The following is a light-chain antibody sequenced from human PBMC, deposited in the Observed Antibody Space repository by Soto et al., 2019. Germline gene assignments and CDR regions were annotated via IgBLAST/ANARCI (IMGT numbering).Light chain of an antibody. CDR1: QSLSSSY. V-gene: IGKV3-20*01. Sequence: EIVLTQSPGTLSLSPGERATLSCRASQSLSSSYFAWYQQKPGQAPRLLIYGASSRATGIPDRFSGSGSGTDFNLNISRLEHEDFAVYYCQQYGRSPGTFGQGTKVEIK. J-gene: IGKJ1*01. CDR2: GAS. CDR3: QQYGRSPGT.